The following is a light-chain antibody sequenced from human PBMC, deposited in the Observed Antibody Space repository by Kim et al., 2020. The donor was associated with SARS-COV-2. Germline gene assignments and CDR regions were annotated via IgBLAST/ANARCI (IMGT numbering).Light chain of an antibody. J-gene: IGKJ1*01. V-gene: IGKV3-20*01. CDR2: GAS. CDR3: QQYGSSWT. CDR1: QHINNDY. Sequence: IVLTQSPGTVSLSPGEGVTLSCRASQHINNDYVAWYQQRPGQSPKLLVYGASTRASGVSDRFSGSGSGTDFTLTISRLEPEDFALYHCQQYGSSWTFGQGTKVDIK.